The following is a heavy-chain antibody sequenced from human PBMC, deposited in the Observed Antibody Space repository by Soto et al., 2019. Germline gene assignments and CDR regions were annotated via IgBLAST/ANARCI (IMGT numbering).Heavy chain of an antibody. D-gene: IGHD4-17*01. Sequence: QLQLQESGSGLVKPSQTLSLTCAVSGGSISSGGYSWSWIRQPPGKGLESIGYIYHSGSTYYNPSLKSRVPISVDRPKTQFPLKLSSVPAADRAVYYWARGMTTVTTFDYGGQGTLVTVP. CDR1: GGSISSGGYS. CDR2: IYHSGST. J-gene: IGHJ4*02. V-gene: IGHV4-30-2*01. CDR3: ARGMTTVTTFDY.